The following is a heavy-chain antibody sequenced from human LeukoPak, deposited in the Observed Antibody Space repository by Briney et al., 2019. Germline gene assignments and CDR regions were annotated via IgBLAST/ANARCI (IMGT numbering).Heavy chain of an antibody. J-gene: IGHJ6*02. V-gene: IGHV1-18*01. CDR3: ARVGAGVLTGYYYGMVA. CDR1: GYTFTSYG. Sequence: GASVKVSCKASGYTFTSYGISWVRQAPGQGLEWMGWISAYNGNTNYAQKLQGRVTMTTDTSTSTAYMELRSLRSDDTAVYYCARVGAGVLTGYYYGMVAWDQGTTVTVSS. CDR2: ISAYNGNT. D-gene: IGHD3-9*01.